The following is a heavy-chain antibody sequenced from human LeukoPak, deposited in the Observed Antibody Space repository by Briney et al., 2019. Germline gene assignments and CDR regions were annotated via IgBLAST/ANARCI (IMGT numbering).Heavy chain of an antibody. CDR2: INHSGST. Sequence: SETLSLTCVVCLGSFSGYYWSWIRQPPGKGLEWMGEINHSGSTKYNPSLKSRVTISVDTSKNQFSLKLSSVTVADTAVYYCARGLWQWLVRGYYFDYWGQGTLVTVSS. J-gene: IGHJ4*02. D-gene: IGHD6-19*01. V-gene: IGHV4-34*01. CDR1: LGSFSGYY. CDR3: ARGLWQWLVRGYYFDY.